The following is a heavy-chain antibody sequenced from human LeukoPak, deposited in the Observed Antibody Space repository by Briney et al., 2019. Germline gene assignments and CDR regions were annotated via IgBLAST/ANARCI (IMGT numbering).Heavy chain of an antibody. CDR3: ARSLYYCSSTSCYFNRFDP. Sequence: PSQTLSLTCAVSGGSISSYYWSWIRQPPGKGLEWIGYIYYSGSTNYNPSLKSRVTISVDTSKNQFSLKLSSVTAADTAVYYCARSLYYCSSTSCYFNRFDPWGQGTLVTVSS. V-gene: IGHV4-59*08. J-gene: IGHJ5*02. CDR1: GGSISSYY. CDR2: IYYSGST. D-gene: IGHD2-2*01.